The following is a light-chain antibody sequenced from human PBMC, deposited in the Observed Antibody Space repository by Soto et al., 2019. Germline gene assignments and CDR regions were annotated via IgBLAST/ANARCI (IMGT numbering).Light chain of an antibody. CDR1: SSGVGSYNL. Sequence: QSVLTQPASVSGSPGQSITISCTGTSSGVGSYNLVSWYQQHPGKAPKLMIYEVSKRPSGVSNRFSGSKSGNTASLTISGPQAEDEADYYCCSYAGSSTFYVFGTGTKVTVL. CDR3: CSYAGSSTFYV. V-gene: IGLV2-23*02. J-gene: IGLJ1*01. CDR2: EVS.